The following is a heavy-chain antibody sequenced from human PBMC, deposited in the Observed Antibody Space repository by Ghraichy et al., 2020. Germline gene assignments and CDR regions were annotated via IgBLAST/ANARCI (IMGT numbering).Heavy chain of an antibody. CDR2: ISGYNGNT. V-gene: IGHV1-18*01. Sequence: ASVKVSCRASGYTFTTFGISWVRQAPGHGLECMGWISGYNGNTKYAQKFQGRVTLTTDTSTSTAYMELRSLTSDDAAVYYCAREFADFPRGGRHWGQGTLVTVS. D-gene: IGHD2-15*01. CDR1: GYTFTTFG. CDR3: AREFADFPRGGRH. J-gene: IGHJ4*02.